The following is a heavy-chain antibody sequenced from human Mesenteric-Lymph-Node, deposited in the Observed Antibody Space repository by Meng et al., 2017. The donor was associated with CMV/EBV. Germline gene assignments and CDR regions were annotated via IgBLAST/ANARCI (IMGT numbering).Heavy chain of an antibody. CDR2: IRYDGSNK. D-gene: IGHD2-2*01. CDR3: AKDLPAYCSSTSCLRGVDP. CDR1: SNYG. Sequence: SNYGMHGVRKAPGKGLEWVAFIRYDGSNKYYADSVKGRFTISRDNSENTLYLQMNSLRAEDTAVYYCAKDLPAYCSSTSCLRGVDPWGQGTLVTVSS. V-gene: IGHV3-30*02. J-gene: IGHJ5*02.